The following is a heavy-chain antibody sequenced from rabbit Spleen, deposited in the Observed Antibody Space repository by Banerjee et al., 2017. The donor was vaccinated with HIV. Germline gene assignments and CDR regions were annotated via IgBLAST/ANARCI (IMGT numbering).Heavy chain of an antibody. J-gene: IGHJ4*01. D-gene: IGHD1-1*01. CDR2: IYTGNSGST. V-gene: IGHV1S45*01. CDR1: GVSFSSSSY. Sequence: QEQLVESGGGLVQPEGSLTLTCTASGVSFSSSSYMCWVRQAPGKGLECIACIYTGNSGSTYYANWAKGRFTISRTSSTTVTLRMTSLTAADRAAYFCARDLVGVIGWNFSLWGQGTLVTVS. CDR3: ARDLVGVIGWNFSL.